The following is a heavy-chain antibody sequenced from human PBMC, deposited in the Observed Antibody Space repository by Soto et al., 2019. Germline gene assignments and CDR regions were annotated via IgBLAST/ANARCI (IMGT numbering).Heavy chain of an antibody. Sequence: EVQLVESGGGLVQPGGSLRLSCAVSGLTFSDYWMSWVRQAPGKGLEWVANINQDGSEEHYPDSVKGRFTISRDNAKNSLALQMNGLRAEDTGVYNCARWQNWGQGTLVTVSS. D-gene: IGHD5-12*01. CDR1: GLTFSDYW. J-gene: IGHJ4*02. CDR2: INQDGSEE. V-gene: IGHV3-7*05. CDR3: ARWQN.